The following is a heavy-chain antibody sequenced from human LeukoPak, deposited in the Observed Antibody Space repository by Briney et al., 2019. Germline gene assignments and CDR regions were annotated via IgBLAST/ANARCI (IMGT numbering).Heavy chain of an antibody. CDR3: ASSRNYYDSSGELDY. J-gene: IGHJ4*02. CDR2: IWYDGSSK. V-gene: IGHV3-33*01. CDR1: GFTFSSYG. D-gene: IGHD3-22*01. Sequence: GGSLRLSCAASGFTFSSYGMHWVRQAPGKGLEWVAVIWYDGSSKYYADSVKGRFTISRDNSKNTLYLQMNSLRAEDTAVYYCASSRNYYDSSGELDYWGQGTLVTVSS.